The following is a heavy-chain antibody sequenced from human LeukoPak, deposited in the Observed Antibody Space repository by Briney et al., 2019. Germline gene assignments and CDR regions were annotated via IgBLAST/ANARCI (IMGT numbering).Heavy chain of an antibody. Sequence: HPGGSLRLSCAASGFSFSSHWMSWVRQAPGKGLEWVANINQDGSEKNNVDSVKGRFTISRDNAKNSLYLQMNSLRAEDTAVYYCARDGVRDGLYFDYWGQGTPVTVSS. D-gene: IGHD5-24*01. V-gene: IGHV3-7*01. J-gene: IGHJ4*02. CDR1: GFSFSSHW. CDR2: INQDGSEK. CDR3: ARDGVRDGLYFDY.